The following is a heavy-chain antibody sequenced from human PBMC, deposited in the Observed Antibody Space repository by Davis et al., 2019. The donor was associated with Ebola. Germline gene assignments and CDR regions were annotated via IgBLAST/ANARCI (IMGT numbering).Heavy chain of an antibody. V-gene: IGHV4-39*07. D-gene: IGHD2-2*01. CDR2: IYHSGST. CDR1: GGSISSSSYY. J-gene: IGHJ5*02. Sequence: SETLSLTCTVSGGSISSSSYYWSWVRQPPGKGLEWIGEIYHSGSTNYNPSLKSRVTISVDKSKNQFSLKLSSVTAADTAVYYCARDEGPAAMRDNWFDPWGQGTLVTVSS. CDR3: ARDEGPAAMRDNWFDP.